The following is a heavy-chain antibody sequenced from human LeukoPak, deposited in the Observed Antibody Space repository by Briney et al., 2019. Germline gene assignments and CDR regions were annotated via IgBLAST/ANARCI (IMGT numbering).Heavy chain of an antibody. CDR3: AKGQPGGTQLPSWAPYYFDY. D-gene: IGHD5-18*01. J-gene: IGHJ4*02. CDR2: ISYDGSNK. V-gene: IGHV3-30*18. CDR1: GFTFSSSG. Sequence: LSGGSLRLSCAASGFTFSSSGMHWLPHAPGEGLQWVAVISYDGSNKYYTNPVKGRFTISRDNSKNTVYLQMNSLRAEDTAVYYCAKGQPGGTQLPSWAPYYFDYWGQGTLVTVSS.